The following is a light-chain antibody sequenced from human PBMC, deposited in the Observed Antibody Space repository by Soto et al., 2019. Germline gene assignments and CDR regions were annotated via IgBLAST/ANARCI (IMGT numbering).Light chain of an antibody. CDR2: AAS. V-gene: IGKV1D-8*01. CDR1: QGISNY. Sequence: VIWMTQSPSLLSASTGDRVTISCRMSQGISNYLAWYQQKPGKAPELLVYAASTLQSGVPSRFSGSGSGTDFTLTISRLQSEDFATYYCQQYYSFPFTFGPGTKVDIK. CDR3: QQYYSFPFT. J-gene: IGKJ3*01.